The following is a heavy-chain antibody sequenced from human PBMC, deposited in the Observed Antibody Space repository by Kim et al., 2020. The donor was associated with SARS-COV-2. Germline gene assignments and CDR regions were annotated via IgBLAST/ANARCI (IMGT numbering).Heavy chain of an antibody. CDR3: ARGGASSKYFDL. CDR2: VYTSGST. J-gene: IGHJ2*01. D-gene: IGHD2-2*01. Sequence: SLTLSLTCTASVVSFSLYYFCWIFFFFFHVPDVIGHVYTSGSTQYNPSLRSRVTMSVDASKNQFSLKMSSVTAADTAVYYCARGGASSKYFDLWGRGTLVTVSS. V-gene: IGHV4-4*07. CDR1: VVSFSLYY.